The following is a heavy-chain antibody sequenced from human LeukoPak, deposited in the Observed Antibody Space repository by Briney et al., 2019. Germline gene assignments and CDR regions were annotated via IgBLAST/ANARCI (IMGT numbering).Heavy chain of an antibody. CDR1: GFTFSSYS. V-gene: IGHV3-21*01. J-gene: IGHJ6*03. Sequence: GGSLRLSCAASGFTFSSYSMNWVRQAPGKGLEWVSSISSSSSYIYYADSVKGRFTTSRDNAKNSLYLQMNSLRAEDTAVYYCARDHLHAGMDVWGKGTTVTVSS. CDR2: ISSSSSYI. CDR3: ARDHLHAGMDV.